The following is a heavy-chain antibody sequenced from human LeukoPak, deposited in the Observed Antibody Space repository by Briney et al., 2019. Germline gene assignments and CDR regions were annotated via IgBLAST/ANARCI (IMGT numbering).Heavy chain of an antibody. CDR1: GGTFSSYA. D-gene: IGHD3-22*01. CDR3: ARGRDASPHDYYDSSGYYRGDAFDI. Sequence: AASVKVSCKASGGTFSSYAISWVRQAPGQGLEWMGGIIPIFGTANYAQKFQGRVTITADESTSTAYMELSSLRSEDTAVYYCARGRDASPHDYYDSSGYYRGDAFDIWGQGTMVTVSS. CDR2: IIPIFGTA. V-gene: IGHV1-69*13. J-gene: IGHJ3*02.